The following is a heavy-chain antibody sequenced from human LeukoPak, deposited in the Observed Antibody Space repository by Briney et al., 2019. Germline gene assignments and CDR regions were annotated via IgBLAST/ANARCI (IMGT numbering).Heavy chain of an antibody. CDR3: ATTYDSGGLFDY. J-gene: IGHJ4*02. V-gene: IGHV4-38-2*02. D-gene: IGHD3-10*01. Sequence: SETLSLTCTVSGYSISSGYYWGWIRQPPGKGLEWIGSIYHSGSTYYNPSLKSRVTISVDTSKNQFSLKVNSATAADTAVYYCATTYDSGGLFDYWGQGTLVTVSS. CDR2: IYHSGST. CDR1: GYSISSGYY.